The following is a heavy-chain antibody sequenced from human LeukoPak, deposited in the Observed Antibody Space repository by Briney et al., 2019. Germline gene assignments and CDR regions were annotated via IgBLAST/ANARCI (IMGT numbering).Heavy chain of an antibody. V-gene: IGHV4-59*08. Sequence: SETLSLTCTVSGGSVTDYYWSWIRQSPGKGLEWIGYIYYTGTSYNPSLKSRVTISADTSKNQFSLKLISVTAADTAVYYCARARIAVTGTGINLDWFDPWGQGTLVTVSS. CDR3: ARARIAVTGTGINLDWFDP. CDR1: GGSVTDYY. D-gene: IGHD6-19*01. CDR2: IYYTGT. J-gene: IGHJ5*02.